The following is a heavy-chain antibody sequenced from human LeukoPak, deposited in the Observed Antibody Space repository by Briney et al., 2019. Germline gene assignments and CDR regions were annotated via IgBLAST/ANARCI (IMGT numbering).Heavy chain of an antibody. V-gene: IGHV3-53*01. J-gene: IGHJ4*02. Sequence: IQPGGSLRLSCAASGFTVSSNYMSWVRQAPGKGLEGVSVIYSGGSTYYADSVKGRFTISRDNSKNTLYLQMNSLRAEDTAVYYCAREGYYYDSSGYLTSGRYFDYWGQGTLVTVSS. CDR3: AREGYYYDSSGYLTSGRYFDY. D-gene: IGHD3-22*01. CDR2: IYSGGST. CDR1: GFTVSSNY.